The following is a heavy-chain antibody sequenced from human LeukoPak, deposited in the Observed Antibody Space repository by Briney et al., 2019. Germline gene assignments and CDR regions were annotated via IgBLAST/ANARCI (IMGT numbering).Heavy chain of an antibody. CDR1: GGTFSSYA. Sequence: ASVKVSCKASGGTFSSYAISWVRQAPGQGLEWMGLINPNNSGTHFAQKFQGRVTLNRDTSISTAYMELSGLRSDDTAVYYCARDNKGSYDYWGQGTLVTVSS. J-gene: IGHJ4*02. D-gene: IGHD1-26*01. V-gene: IGHV1-2*02. CDR3: ARDNKGSYDY. CDR2: INPNNSGT.